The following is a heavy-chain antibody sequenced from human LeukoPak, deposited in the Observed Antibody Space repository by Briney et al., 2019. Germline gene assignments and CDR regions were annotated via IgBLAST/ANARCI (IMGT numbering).Heavy chain of an antibody. J-gene: IGHJ6*03. Sequence: TSETLSLTCTVSGGSISSHYWSWIRQPPGKGLEWIGYIYHSGSTNYNPSLKSRVTISVDTSKNQFSLKLSSVTAADTAVYYCARTRLAARRVSYYYYYYMDVWGKGTTVTVSS. V-gene: IGHV4-59*11. D-gene: IGHD6-6*01. CDR2: IYHSGST. CDR3: ARTRLAARRVSYYYYYYMDV. CDR1: GGSISSHY.